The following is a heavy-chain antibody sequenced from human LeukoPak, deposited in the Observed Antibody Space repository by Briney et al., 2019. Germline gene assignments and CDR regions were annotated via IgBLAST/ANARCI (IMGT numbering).Heavy chain of an antibody. V-gene: IGHV3-21*01. D-gene: IGHD3-3*02. CDR1: GFTFSSYS. CDR3: ARDAL. CDR2: ISSSSSYI. Sequence: GGSLRLSCAAAGFTFSSYSMNWVRQAPGKGLEWVSAISSSSSYIYYADSVKGRFTISRDNSKNTLYLQMNSLRGEDTAMYYCARDALWSQGTLVTVSS. J-gene: IGHJ4*02.